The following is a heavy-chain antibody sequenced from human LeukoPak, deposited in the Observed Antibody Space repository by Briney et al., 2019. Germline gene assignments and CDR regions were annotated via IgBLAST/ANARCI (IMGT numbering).Heavy chain of an antibody. D-gene: IGHD3-10*01. CDR2: IIPIFGTA. CDR1: GGTFSSYA. J-gene: IGHJ6*02. V-gene: IGHV1-69*13. CDR3: ARDRVGVRGVTRYYYYGMDV. Sequence: SVKVSCKASGGTFSSYAISWVRQAPGQGLEWMGGIIPIFGTANYAQKFQGRVTITADESTSTAYMELSSLRSEDTAVYYCARDRVGVRGVTRYYYYGMDVWGQGTTVTVSS.